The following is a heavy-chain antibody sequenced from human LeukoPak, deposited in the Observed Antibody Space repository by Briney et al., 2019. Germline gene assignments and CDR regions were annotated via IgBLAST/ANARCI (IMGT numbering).Heavy chain of an antibody. D-gene: IGHD4-23*01. CDR2: IRYDGSNK. CDR1: GFTSSSYG. V-gene: IGHV3-30*02. CDR3: TTDRWELGY. Sequence: GGSLRLSCAASGFTSSSYGMHWVRQAPGKGLEWVAFIRYDGSNKYYADSVKGRFTISRDNSKNTLYLQMNSLRAEDTAVYYCTTDRWELGYWGQGTLITVSS. J-gene: IGHJ4*02.